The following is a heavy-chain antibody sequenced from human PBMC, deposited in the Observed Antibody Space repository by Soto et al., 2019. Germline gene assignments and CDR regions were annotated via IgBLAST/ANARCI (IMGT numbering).Heavy chain of an antibody. V-gene: IGHV1-18*01. D-gene: IGHD2-15*01. CDR2: ISAYNGNT. CDR3: ARSDCSGGSCYSYYFDY. J-gene: IGHJ4*02. CDR1: GYTFTSYG. Sequence: QVQLVQSGAEVKKPGASVKVSCKASGYTFTSYGISWVRQAPGQGLEWMGWISAYNGNTNYAQKLQGRVTMTTDTSTSTAYMELRSLRSDDTAVDYCARSDCSGGSCYSYYFDYWGQGTLVTVSS.